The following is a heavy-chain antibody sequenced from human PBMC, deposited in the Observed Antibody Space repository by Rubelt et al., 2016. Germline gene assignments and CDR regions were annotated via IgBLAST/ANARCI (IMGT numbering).Heavy chain of an antibody. CDR1: GGSISTYY. Sequence: QVQLQQWGPGLVKPSETLSLTCSVSGGSISTYYWSWIRQPPGKGLEWIGYIYYSGSTNYNPSLKSRVTMSVDTSKNQFSLQLNSVPPEDTAVYYCARSQGPGIAGWFDPWGQGTLVTVSS. CDR2: IYYSGST. J-gene: IGHJ5*02. CDR3: ARSQGPGIAGWFDP. D-gene: IGHD6-13*01. V-gene: IGHV4-59*12.